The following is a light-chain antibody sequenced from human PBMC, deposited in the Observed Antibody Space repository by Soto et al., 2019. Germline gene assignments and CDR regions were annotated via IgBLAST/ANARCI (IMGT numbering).Light chain of an antibody. J-gene: IGLJ1*01. CDR1: SSDVGTYNL. CDR3: CSYAGRSSSI. Sequence: QSVLTQPASVSGSPGQSITISCSGTSSDVGTYNLVSWYQQYPGKAPRLMIYEVTKRPSGVSNRFSGSKSGNTASLTISGLQPGDEADYYCCSYAGRSSSIFGTGTKVTVL. CDR2: EVT. V-gene: IGLV2-23*02.